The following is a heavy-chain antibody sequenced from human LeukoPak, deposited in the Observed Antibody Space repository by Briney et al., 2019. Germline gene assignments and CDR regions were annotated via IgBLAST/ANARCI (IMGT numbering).Heavy chain of an antibody. CDR2: INPSGGST. D-gene: IGHD4-17*01. J-gene: IGHJ2*01. CDR1: RYTFTSYY. Sequence: GASVTVSCTASRYTFTSYYMHWVRQAPGQGLEWMGIINPSGGSTSYAQKFQGRVTMTRDTSTSTVYMELSSLRSEDTAVYYCARTATTVTDWYFDLWGRGTLVTVSS. CDR3: ARTATTVTDWYFDL. V-gene: IGHV1-46*01.